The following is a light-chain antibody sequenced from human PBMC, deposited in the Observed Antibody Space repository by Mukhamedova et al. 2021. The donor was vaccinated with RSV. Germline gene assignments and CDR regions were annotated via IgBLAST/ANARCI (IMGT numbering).Light chain of an antibody. V-gene: IGKV1-NL1*01. CDR2: GAS. J-gene: IGKJ1*01. Sequence: WYQRRVHGKAPKLLLYGASRLESGVPSRFSDRGSGTAYTLTISRLQPEDFATYSCQQYYTTPRTFGQGTKVEIK. CDR3: QQYYTTPRT.